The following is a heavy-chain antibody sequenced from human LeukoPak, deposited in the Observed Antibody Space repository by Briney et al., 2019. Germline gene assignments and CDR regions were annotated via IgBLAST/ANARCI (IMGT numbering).Heavy chain of an antibody. D-gene: IGHD5-12*01. V-gene: IGHV3-53*01. Sequence: VSVIHSGGTTNYADSVQGRFPIPRDNSKTTVYLHMNSLRAEDTAVYYCARDSDSGYGPFASWGQGTLVTVSS. CDR2: IHSGGTT. J-gene: IGHJ4*02. CDR3: ARDSDSGYGPFAS.